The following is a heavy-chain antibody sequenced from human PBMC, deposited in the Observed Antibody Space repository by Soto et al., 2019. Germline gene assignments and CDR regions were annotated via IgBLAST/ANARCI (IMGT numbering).Heavy chain of an antibody. J-gene: IGHJ4*02. V-gene: IGHV3-23*01. CDR1: GFTFSSYA. CDR3: AKDTTYYDFWSGYSTFDY. Sequence: EVQLLESGGGLVQPGGSLRLSCAASGFTFSSYAMSWVRQAPGKGLEWVSAISGSGGSTYYADSVKGRFTISRDNSKNTLYLQMNSLRAEDTAVYYCAKDTTYYDFWSGYSTFDYCGQGTLVTVSS. CDR2: ISGSGGST. D-gene: IGHD3-3*01.